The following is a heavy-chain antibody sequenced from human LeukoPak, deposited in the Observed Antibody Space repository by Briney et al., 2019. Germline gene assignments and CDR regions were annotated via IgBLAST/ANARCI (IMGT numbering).Heavy chain of an antibody. CDR2: ISGNSGTI. CDR1: GFIFSSYS. Sequence: GGSLRLSCAASGFIFSSYSMDWVRQAPGKGLEWVSYISGNSGTIYYADSVKGRFTISRDNARNSLYLQMNSLRDDDTAVYYCAKSYFGGNRGDWFDPWGKGTVVTVSS. CDR3: AKSYFGGNRGDWFDP. J-gene: IGHJ5*02. D-gene: IGHD4-23*01. V-gene: IGHV3-48*02.